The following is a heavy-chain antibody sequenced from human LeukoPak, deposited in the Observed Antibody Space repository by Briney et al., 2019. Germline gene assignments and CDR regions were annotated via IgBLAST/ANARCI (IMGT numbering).Heavy chain of an antibody. J-gene: IGHJ6*02. CDR3: ARLVYYGSGSYYKTYGMDV. Sequence: SETLSLTCAVYGGSFSGYYWSWIRQPPGKGLEWIGEINHSGSTNYNPSLKSRVTISLDTSKNQFSLILTSVTAADTAVYYCARLVYYGSGSYYKTYGMDVWGQGTTVTVSS. D-gene: IGHD3-10*01. CDR2: INHSGST. V-gene: IGHV4-34*01. CDR1: GGSFSGYY.